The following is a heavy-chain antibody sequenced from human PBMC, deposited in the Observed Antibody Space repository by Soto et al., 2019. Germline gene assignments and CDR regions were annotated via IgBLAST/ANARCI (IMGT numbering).Heavy chain of an antibody. CDR2: SSADTGNA. CDR3: ARYQRYYGAGSYDSDS. V-gene: IGHV1-18*04. Sequence: QVQLVQSGPEVKKPGASVKVSCKTSGYVYISYGINWVRQAPGHGLEWVGWSSADTGNANYSKKFQGRVTMTRETSTSTAFLEMGSLRVDDTSVYYSARYQRYYGAGSYDSDSWGQGTLVTVAS. J-gene: IGHJ4*02. CDR1: GYVYISYG. D-gene: IGHD3-10*01.